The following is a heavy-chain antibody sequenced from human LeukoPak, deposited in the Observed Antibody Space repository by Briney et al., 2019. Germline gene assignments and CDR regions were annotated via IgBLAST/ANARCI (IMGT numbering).Heavy chain of an antibody. CDR3: AWGVDHFDY. J-gene: IGHJ4*02. D-gene: IGHD2-21*01. CDR2: INHSGST. CDR1: GGSFSGYY. Sequence: SETLSLTCAVYGGSFSGYYWSWIRQPPGKGLEWIGEINHSGSTNYNPSLKSRVTIPVDTSKNQFSLKLSSVTAADTAVYYCAWGVDHFDYWGQGTLVTVSS. V-gene: IGHV4-34*01.